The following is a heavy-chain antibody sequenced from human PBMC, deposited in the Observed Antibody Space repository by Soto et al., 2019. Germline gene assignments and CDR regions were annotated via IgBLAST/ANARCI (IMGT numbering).Heavy chain of an antibody. J-gene: IGHJ3*02. CDR3: ARQERRGPLRAGAFDI. V-gene: IGHV4-39*01. Sequence: QLQLQESGPGLVKPSETLSLTCTVSGGSISSSSYYWGWIRQPPGKGLEWIGSIYYSGSTYYTPSLKSRVTISVDTSKNQFSLKLSSVTAADTAVYYCARQERRGPLRAGAFDIWGQGTMVTVSS. CDR1: GGSISSSSYY. CDR2: IYYSGST. D-gene: IGHD3-16*01.